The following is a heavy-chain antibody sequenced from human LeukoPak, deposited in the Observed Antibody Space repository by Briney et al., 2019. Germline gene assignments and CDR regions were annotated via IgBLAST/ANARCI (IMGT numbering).Heavy chain of an antibody. V-gene: IGHV3-66*01. J-gene: IGHJ6*02. CDR2: LSSGGST. D-gene: IGHD2-2*01. Sequence: GGSLRLSCTASGFTINGNYLTWVRQAPGKGLECVSALSSGGSTSYADSVKGRFTISRDNSKNTLYLQMNILRAEDTAVYYCASRVAPGYYYGMDVWGQGTTVTV. CDR3: ASRVAPGYYYGMDV. CDR1: GFTINGNY.